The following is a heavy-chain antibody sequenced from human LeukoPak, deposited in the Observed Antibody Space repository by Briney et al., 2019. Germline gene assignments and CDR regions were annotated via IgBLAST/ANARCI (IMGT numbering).Heavy chain of an antibody. CDR1: GYSFTSYW. CDR3: AREGSRSWRNTGNWFDP. Sequence: GEPLKISCKGSGYSFTSYWIGWVRQIPGKGLEWMGIIYPGDSDTRYSPSFQGQVTISADKSISTAYLQWSSLKASNTAMYYCAREGSRSWRNTGNWFDPWGQGTLVTVSS. CDR2: IYPGDSDT. V-gene: IGHV5-51*01. J-gene: IGHJ5*02. D-gene: IGHD6-13*01.